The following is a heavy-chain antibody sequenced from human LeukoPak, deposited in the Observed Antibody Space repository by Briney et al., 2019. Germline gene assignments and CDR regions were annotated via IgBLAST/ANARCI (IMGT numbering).Heavy chain of an antibody. D-gene: IGHD3-9*01. V-gene: IGHV3-21*01. CDR1: GFTFSSYS. Sequence: GGSLRLSCAASGFTFSSYSMNWVRQAPGKGLEWVSSISSSSSYIYYADSVKGRFTISRDNAKNSLYLQMNSLRAEDTAVYYCARDLDYDILTGHPPRGDYWGQGTLVTVSS. CDR3: ARDLDYDILTGHPPRGDY. CDR2: ISSSSSYI. J-gene: IGHJ4*02.